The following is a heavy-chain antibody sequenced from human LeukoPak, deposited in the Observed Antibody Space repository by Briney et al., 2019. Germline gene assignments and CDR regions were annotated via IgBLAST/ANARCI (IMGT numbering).Heavy chain of an antibody. V-gene: IGHV3-33*01. Sequence: GGPLRLSCAASGFTFSSYGMHWVRQAPGKGLEWVAVIWYDGSNKYYADSVKGRFTISRDNSKNTLYLRMNSLRAEDTAVYYCARDLRGNRGSLDYWGQGTLVTVSS. D-gene: IGHD1-26*01. J-gene: IGHJ4*02. CDR3: ARDLRGNRGSLDY. CDR1: GFTFSSYG. CDR2: IWYDGSNK.